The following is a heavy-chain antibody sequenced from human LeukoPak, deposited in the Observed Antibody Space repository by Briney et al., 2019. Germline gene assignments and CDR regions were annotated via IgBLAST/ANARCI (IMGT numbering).Heavy chain of an antibody. J-gene: IGHJ4*02. V-gene: IGHV3-30*04. Sequence: GGSLRLSCAASGFTFSSYAMHWVRQAPGKGLEWVAVISYDGSNKYYADSVKGRFTISRDNSKNTLYLQMNSLRAEDTAVYYCASLAGYRCSGGSCYSLDCWGQGTLVTVSS. CDR2: ISYDGSNK. CDR1: GFTFSSYA. CDR3: ASLAGYRCSGGSCYSLDC. D-gene: IGHD2-15*01.